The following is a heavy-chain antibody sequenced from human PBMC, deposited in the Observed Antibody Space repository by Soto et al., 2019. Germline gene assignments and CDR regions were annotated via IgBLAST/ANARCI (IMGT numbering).Heavy chain of an antibody. J-gene: IGHJ4*02. CDR1: GGSISSSSYY. Sequence: PSETLSLTCTVSGGSISSSSYYWGWIRQPPGKGLERIGSIYYSGSTYYNPSLKSRVTISVDTSKNQFSLKLSSVTAADTAVYYCARQLGYYYDSSGYYPSDYWGQGTLVTVSS. V-gene: IGHV4-39*01. CDR3: ARQLGYYYDSSGYYPSDY. CDR2: IYYSGST. D-gene: IGHD3-22*01.